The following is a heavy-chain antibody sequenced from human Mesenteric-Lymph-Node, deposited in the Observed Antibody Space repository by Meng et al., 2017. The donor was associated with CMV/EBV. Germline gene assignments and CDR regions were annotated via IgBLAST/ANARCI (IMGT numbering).Heavy chain of an antibody. D-gene: IGHD2-2*01. CDR3: ARLRGGGCSSTTCSNAFDI. CDR2: ISSSDSTI. J-gene: IGHJ3*02. Sequence: GESLKISCAASGFIFSSYEMNWVRQAPGKGLEWVSYISSSDSTIYYADSVKGRFTISRDNAKNSLYLQMNSLSAEDTAVYYCARLRGGGCSSTTCSNAFDIWGQGTMVTVSS. V-gene: IGHV3-48*03. CDR1: GFIFSSYE.